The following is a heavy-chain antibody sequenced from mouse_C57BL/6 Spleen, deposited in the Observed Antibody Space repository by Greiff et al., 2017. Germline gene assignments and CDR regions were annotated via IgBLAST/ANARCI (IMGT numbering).Heavy chain of an antibody. J-gene: IGHJ4*01. CDR1: GYTFTSYW. V-gene: IGHV1-7*01. CDR2: INPSSGYT. D-gene: IGHD3-2*02. CDR3: AIDSSGYGYYAMDY. Sequence: VQVVESGAELAKPGASVKLSCKASGYTFTSYWMHWVKQRPGQGLEWIGYINPSSGYTKYNQKFKDKATLTADKSSSTAYMQLSSLTYEDSAVYYCAIDSSGYGYYAMDYWGQGTSVTVSS.